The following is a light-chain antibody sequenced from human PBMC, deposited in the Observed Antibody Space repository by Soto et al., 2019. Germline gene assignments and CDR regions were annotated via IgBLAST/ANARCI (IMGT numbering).Light chain of an antibody. J-gene: IGKJ1*01. V-gene: IGKV3-20*01. CDR3: QQYGSSPWT. CDR2: GAS. CDR1: QSVSSSS. Sequence: EIVLTQSPGTLSLSPGERATLSCRASQSVSSSSLVWYQQKHGQAPRLLIYGASDRDTGIPDRFSGSGSETDFTLTISRLEPEDCAVYYCQQYGSSPWTFGQGTKVEIK.